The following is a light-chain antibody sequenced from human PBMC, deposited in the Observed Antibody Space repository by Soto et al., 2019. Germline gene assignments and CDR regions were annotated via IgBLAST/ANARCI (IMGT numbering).Light chain of an antibody. CDR1: QGIYTY. J-gene: IGKJ2*01. Sequence: DIQMTQSPSSLSASIGDSVTVTCRASQGIYTYLNWFQQRPGEAPKLLIYAASSLQGGVPSRFSGSGSGAFFTLTISNLQSEDCATYYCQQSYSTPRTFGQGTKVDI. CDR3: QQSYSTPRT. CDR2: AAS. V-gene: IGKV1-39*01.